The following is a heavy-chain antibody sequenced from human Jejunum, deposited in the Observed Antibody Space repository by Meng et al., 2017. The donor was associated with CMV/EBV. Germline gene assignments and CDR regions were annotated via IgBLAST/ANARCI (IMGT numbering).Heavy chain of an antibody. CDR1: GSVHTGYCS. J-gene: IGHJ4*02. Sequence: GSVHTGYCSWRWIRQPPGKGLEFFGYIYYNGATNSNSSLESRVTISVDTSKNQFSLNLRSVTVADTAVYFCARDTGMQFVEWDPFDYWGQGILVTVSS. CDR2: IYYNGAT. CDR3: ARDTGMQFVEWDPFDY. V-gene: IGHV4-61*01. D-gene: IGHD3-3*01.